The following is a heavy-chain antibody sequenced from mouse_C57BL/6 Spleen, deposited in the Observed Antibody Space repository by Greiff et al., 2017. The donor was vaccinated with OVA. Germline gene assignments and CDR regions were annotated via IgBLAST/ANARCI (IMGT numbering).Heavy chain of an antibody. CDR1: GYTFTSYW. CDR2: IDPSDSYT. Sequence: QVQLQQPGAELVRPGSSVKLSCKASGYTFTSYWMHWVKQRPGQGLEWIGEIDPSDSYTNYNQKFKGKSTLTVDKSSSTAYMQLSSLTSEDSAVYYCARGDVDYWGQGTTLTVSS. J-gene: IGHJ2*01. CDR3: ARGDVDY. V-gene: IGHV1-69*01. D-gene: IGHD3-3*01.